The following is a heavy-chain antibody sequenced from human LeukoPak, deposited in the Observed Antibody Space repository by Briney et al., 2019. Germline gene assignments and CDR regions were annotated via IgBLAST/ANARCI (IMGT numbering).Heavy chain of an antibody. Sequence: GESLKISCKASGYNFTNYWIGWVRQTSGKGLEWMGFIYPDDSDTTYSPSFRGQVTISADRSSSTAYLLWSSLEASDTAIYYCVRSFGYWGQGTLVTVSS. V-gene: IGHV5-51*01. CDR1: GYNFTNYW. D-gene: IGHD3-10*01. CDR2: IYPDDSDT. J-gene: IGHJ4*02. CDR3: VRSFGY.